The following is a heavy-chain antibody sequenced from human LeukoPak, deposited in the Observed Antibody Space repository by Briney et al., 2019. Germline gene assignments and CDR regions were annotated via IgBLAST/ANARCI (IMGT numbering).Heavy chain of an antibody. J-gene: IGHJ6*04. D-gene: IGHD6-6*01. CDR2: IGDSGGST. Sequence: GGSLGLSCAASGFTFSNHAMSWVRQAPGKGLEWVSVIGDSGGSTYYADSVKGRFTISRDNSKNTLYLQMNSLRADDTAVYHCAKGGASSPYTYIDVWGKGTTVIVSS. CDR3: AKGGASSPYTYIDV. V-gene: IGHV3-23*01. CDR1: GFTFSNHA.